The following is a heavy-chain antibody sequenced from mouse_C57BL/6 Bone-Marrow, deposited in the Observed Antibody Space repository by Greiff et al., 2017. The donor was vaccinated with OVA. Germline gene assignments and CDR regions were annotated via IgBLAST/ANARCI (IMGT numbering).Heavy chain of an antibody. J-gene: IGHJ2*01. V-gene: IGHV1-26*01. D-gene: IGHD1-1*01. CDR1: GYTFTDYY. CDR3: ARDYYGSSYYFDY. Sequence: VQLQQSGPELVKPGASVKISCKASGYTFTDYYMNWVKQSHGKSLAWIGDINPNNGGTSYNQKFKGKATLTVDKSSSTSYMELRSLTSEDSAVYYCARDYYGSSYYFDYWGQGTTLTVSS. CDR2: INPNNGGT.